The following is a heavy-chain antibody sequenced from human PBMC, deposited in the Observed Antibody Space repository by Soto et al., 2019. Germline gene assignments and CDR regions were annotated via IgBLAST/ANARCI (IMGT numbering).Heavy chain of an antibody. J-gene: IGHJ4*02. CDR3: ARQFHYDSSGYYYAY. CDR1: GGTFIRNT. CDR2: IIPIFGTA. Sequence: QVQLVQSGAEVKKPGSSVKVSCKASGGTFIRNTISWVRQAPGQGLEWMGGIIPIFGTANYAQKFQGRVTITADESTSTAYMELSRLRSEDTAVYYCARQFHYDSSGYYYAYWGQGTLVTVSS. D-gene: IGHD3-22*01. V-gene: IGHV1-69*01.